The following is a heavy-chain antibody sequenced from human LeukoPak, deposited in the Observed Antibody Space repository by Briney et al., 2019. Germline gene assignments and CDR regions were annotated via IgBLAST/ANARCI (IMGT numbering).Heavy chain of an antibody. V-gene: IGHV1-69*05. J-gene: IGHJ6*03. Sequence: SVKVSCKASGGTFTSYAISWVRQAPGQGLEWMGGIIPIFGAANYAQKFQGRVTITTDESTSTAYMELSSLRSEDTAVYYCARDLRGSGSWDMYVWGKGTTVTVSS. CDR2: IIPIFGAA. D-gene: IGHD3-10*01. CDR1: GGTFTSYA. CDR3: ARDLRGSGSWDMYV.